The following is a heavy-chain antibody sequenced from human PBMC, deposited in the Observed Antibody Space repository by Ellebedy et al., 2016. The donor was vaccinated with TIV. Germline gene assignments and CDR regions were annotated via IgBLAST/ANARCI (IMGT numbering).Heavy chain of an antibody. V-gene: IGHV1-2*02. CDR3: ARDLRATTRYYYGMDV. D-gene: IGHD1-26*01. CDR1: GCTFTGYY. J-gene: IGHJ6*02. Sequence: ASVKVSCTASGCTFTGYYMHWVRQAPGQGLEWMGWINPNSGGTNYAQKFQGRVTMTSDTSISTAYMELSRLRSDDTAVYYCARDLRATTRYYYGMDVWGLGTTVTVSS. CDR2: INPNSGGT.